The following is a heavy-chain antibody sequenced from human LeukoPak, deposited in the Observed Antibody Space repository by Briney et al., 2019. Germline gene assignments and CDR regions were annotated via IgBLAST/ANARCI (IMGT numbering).Heavy chain of an antibody. CDR2: LSGSGGST. V-gene: IGHV3-23*01. CDR3: AKALGGYDSDY. CDR1: GFTFRSYG. Sequence: GGSLRLSCAASGFTFRSYGMSWVRQAPGKGLEWVSSLSGSGGSTYYADSVKGQFTISRDNSKNTLFLHMNSLRAEDTAVYYCAKALGGYDSDYWGQGTLVTVSS. D-gene: IGHD3-16*01. J-gene: IGHJ4*02.